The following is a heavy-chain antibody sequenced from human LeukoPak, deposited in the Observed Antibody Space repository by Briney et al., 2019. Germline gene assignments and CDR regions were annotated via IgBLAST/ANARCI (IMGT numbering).Heavy chain of an antibody. Sequence: GASVKVSCKASGYTCTGYYMHWVRQAPGQGFEWMGRIDPDNGATNYAQKFQGRVTVTRDTSISTVYMELSRLKSDDTAVYFCATYSGNHQSGYWGQGTLVTVSS. V-gene: IGHV1-2*06. J-gene: IGHJ4*02. CDR1: GYTCTGYY. CDR2: IDPDNGAT. D-gene: IGHD1-26*01. CDR3: ATYSGNHQSGY.